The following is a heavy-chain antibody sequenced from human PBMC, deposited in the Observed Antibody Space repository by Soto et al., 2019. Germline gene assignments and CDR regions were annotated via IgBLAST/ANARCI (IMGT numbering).Heavy chain of an antibody. J-gene: IGHJ6*02. CDR3: AKSDSEVGPVGAITPYGMDV. D-gene: IGHD1-26*01. CDR1: GFTFSSYA. V-gene: IGHV3-30-3*02. CDR2: ISYDGSNK. Sequence: LSCAASGFTFSSYAMHWVRQAPGKGLEWVAVISYDGSNKYYADSVKGRFTISRDNSKNTLYLQMNSLRAEDTAVYYCAKSDSEVGPVGAITPYGMDVWGQGTTVTVSS.